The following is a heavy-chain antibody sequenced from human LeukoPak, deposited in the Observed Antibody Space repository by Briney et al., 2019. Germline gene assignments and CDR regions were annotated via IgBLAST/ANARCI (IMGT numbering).Heavy chain of an antibody. CDR2: ITTGGSSI. V-gene: IGHV3-48*04. D-gene: IGHD5-24*01. CDR3: AKDRGDGYNYDAFDI. J-gene: IGHJ3*02. Sequence: GGSLRLSCAASGFTFSAYAMAWVRQAPGKGLECVSHITTGGSSIFYADFVKGRFTISRDNAKNSLYLQMNSLRAEDTALYYCAKDRGDGYNYDAFDIWGQGTMVTVSS. CDR1: GFTFSAYA.